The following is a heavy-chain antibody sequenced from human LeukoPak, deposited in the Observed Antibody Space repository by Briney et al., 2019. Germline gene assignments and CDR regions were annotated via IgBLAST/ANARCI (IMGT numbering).Heavy chain of an antibody. V-gene: IGHV4-39*01. D-gene: IGHD3-3*01. CDR1: GGSISSSTYY. CDR2: IYSSGSA. CDR3: QSRYLEWLLEY. Sequence: KTSETLSLTCSVSGGSISSSTYYWGWIRQPPGKGLEWIGSIYSSGSAYYNPSLKSRVTVSVDTSKNQFSLRLSSVTAADTAVYYCQSRYLEWLLEYWGQGTLVTVSS. J-gene: IGHJ4*02.